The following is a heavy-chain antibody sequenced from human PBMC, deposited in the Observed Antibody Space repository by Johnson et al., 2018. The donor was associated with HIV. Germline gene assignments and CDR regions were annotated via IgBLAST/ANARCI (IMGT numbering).Heavy chain of an antibody. CDR1: GFTFSSYA. CDR2: ISYDGSNK. CDR3: ARDWGWELDGGAFDI. V-gene: IGHV3-30*04. Sequence: QVQLVESGGGVVQPGRSLRLSCAASGFTFSSYAMHWVRQAPGKGLEWVAVISYDGSNKYYADSVKGRFTISRDNSKNTLYLQMNSLRAEDTAVYYCARDWGWELDGGAFDIWGQGTMVTVSS. J-gene: IGHJ3*02. D-gene: IGHD1-26*01.